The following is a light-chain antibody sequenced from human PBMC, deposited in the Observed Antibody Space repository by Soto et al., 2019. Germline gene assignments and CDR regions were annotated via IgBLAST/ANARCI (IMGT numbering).Light chain of an antibody. CDR1: QSLNNYY. J-gene: IGKJ1*01. CDR3: QQQRT. CDR2: GAS. V-gene: IGKV3-20*01. Sequence: EIVLTQSPGTLSLSPGDRASLSCRASQSLNNYYVAWYQQKPGQATRLLIYGASSSTTGIPDRFSGSGSGTDFTLTISRLEPEDVAVDYCQQQRTFGQGTKVEIK.